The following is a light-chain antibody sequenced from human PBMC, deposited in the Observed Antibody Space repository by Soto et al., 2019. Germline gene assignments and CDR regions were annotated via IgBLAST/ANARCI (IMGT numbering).Light chain of an antibody. J-gene: IGLJ2*01. CDR2: EVS. CDR1: SSDIGGYNY. V-gene: IGLV2-14*01. Sequence: QSALTQPASVSGSPGQSITISCTGTSSDIGGYNYVSWYQQYPGKAPKLMIYEVSNRPSAVSNRFSGSKSGNAASLTFSGLQAEDEADYYCSSYASGTTHVVFGGGTKLTVL. CDR3: SSYASGTTHVV.